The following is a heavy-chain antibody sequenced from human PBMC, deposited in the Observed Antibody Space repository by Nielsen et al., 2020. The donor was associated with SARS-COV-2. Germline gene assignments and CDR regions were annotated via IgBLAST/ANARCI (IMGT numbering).Heavy chain of an antibody. Sequence: GGSLRLSCAASGFSFRTYGMHWVRQAPGKGLEWVAVIWYDGSDKYYADSVEGRFTISRDNSKNTLYLQMNSLGVEDTAVYYCARDSEQLFFGAAPIDYWGQGTLVTVSS. J-gene: IGHJ4*02. CDR1: GFSFRTYG. D-gene: IGHD3-3*01. CDR3: ARDSEQLFFGAAPIDY. CDR2: IWYDGSDK. V-gene: IGHV3-33*01.